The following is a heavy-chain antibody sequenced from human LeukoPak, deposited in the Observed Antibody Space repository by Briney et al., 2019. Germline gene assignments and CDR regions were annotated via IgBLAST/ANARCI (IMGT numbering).Heavy chain of an antibody. V-gene: IGHV3-23*01. CDR2: ITGSGDAK. CDR3: AKANLWFGDLDSSDY. J-gene: IGHJ4*02. CDR1: GFTFSSYA. Sequence: PGGSLRLSCAASGFTFSSYAMSWVRQAPGKGLEWVSAITGSGDAKYRADSVKGRFTISRDNSKDTLYLQMNNLRAEDTAVYFCAKANLWFGDLDSSDYWGQGTLVTVSS. D-gene: IGHD3-10*01.